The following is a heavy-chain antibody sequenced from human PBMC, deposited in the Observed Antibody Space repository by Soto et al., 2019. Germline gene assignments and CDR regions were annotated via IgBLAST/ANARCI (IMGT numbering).Heavy chain of an antibody. CDR3: AGAARLYPFDF. D-gene: IGHD6-6*01. V-gene: IGHV4-34*01. CDR2: INHSGST. CDR1: GGSFSGYY. J-gene: IGHJ4*02. Sequence: PSETLSLTCAVYGGSFSGYYWSWIRQPPGKGLEWIGEINHSGSTNYNPSLKSRVTISVDTSKNQFSLKLSSVTAADTAVYYCAGAARLYPFDFWGRGTLITVSS.